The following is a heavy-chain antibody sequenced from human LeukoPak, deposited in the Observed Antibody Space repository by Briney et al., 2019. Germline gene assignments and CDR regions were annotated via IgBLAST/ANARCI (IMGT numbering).Heavy chain of an antibody. CDR1: GVSISSHY. CDR3: ARGAGNIAVAGSLYFDY. J-gene: IGHJ4*02. D-gene: IGHD6-19*01. Sequence: PSETLSLTCTVSGVSISSHYWSWIRQPPGKGLEWIGYIYYSGSTNYNPSLKSRVTISVDTSKNQFSLKLSSVTAADTAVYYCARGAGNIAVAGSLYFDYWGQGTLVTVSS. CDR2: IYYSGST. V-gene: IGHV4-59*08.